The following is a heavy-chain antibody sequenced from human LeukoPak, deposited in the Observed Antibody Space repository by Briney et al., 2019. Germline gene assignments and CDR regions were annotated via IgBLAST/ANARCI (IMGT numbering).Heavy chain of an antibody. V-gene: IGHV3-30*18. D-gene: IGHD5-24*01. CDR3: AKDLGDGYNYFDY. CDR1: GFSFSNLG. Sequence: PGRSLGLSCAASGFSFSNLGFHWVRQAPGKGLEWVASISQDGTEKYYADSVKGRFTMSRDNSKNTLYLQMNSLRADDTALYYCAKDLGDGYNYFDYWGQGTLVTVSS. J-gene: IGHJ4*02. CDR2: ISQDGTEK.